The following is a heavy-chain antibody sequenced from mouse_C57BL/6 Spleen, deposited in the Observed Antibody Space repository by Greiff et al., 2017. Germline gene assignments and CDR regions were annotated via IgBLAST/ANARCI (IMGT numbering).Heavy chain of an antibody. CDR2: LSNKANGYTS. V-gene: IGHV7-3*03. D-gene: IGHD2-4*01. Sequence: EVKLVESGGGFVQPGGSLSLSCAASGFTFTDYYMSWVRQPPGKALEWLGFLSNKANGYTSEYSASVKGRFTISRDNSQRILDLPMHALSAKDSATYYCAKDDYGGYFDYWGQGTTLTVSA. CDR3: AKDDYGGYFDY. J-gene: IGHJ2*01. CDR1: GFTFTDYY.